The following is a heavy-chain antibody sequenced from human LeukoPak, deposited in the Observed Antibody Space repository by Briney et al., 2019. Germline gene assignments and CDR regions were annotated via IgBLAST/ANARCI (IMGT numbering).Heavy chain of an antibody. Sequence: SETLSLTCTVSGGSISSYYWSWIRQPAGKGLEWIGRIYTSGSTNYNPSLKSRVTMSVDTSKNQFSLKLSSVTAADTAVYYCARELDIVVVPAAIAYYYYYMDVWGKGTTVTVSS. CDR1: GGSISSYY. CDR3: ARELDIVVVPAAIAYYYYYMDV. D-gene: IGHD2-2*01. V-gene: IGHV4-4*07. J-gene: IGHJ6*03. CDR2: IYTSGST.